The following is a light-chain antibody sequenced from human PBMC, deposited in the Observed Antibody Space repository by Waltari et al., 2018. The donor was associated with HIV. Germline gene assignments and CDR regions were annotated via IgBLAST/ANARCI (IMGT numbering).Light chain of an antibody. CDR3: QQYNNWPPYT. CDR2: GAS. J-gene: IGKJ2*01. Sequence: EIVMTQSPATLSVSPGERATLSCRASQSVSSNLAWYQQKPGQAPRPLIYGASTRATGITARFSGSGSGTEFTLTISSLQSEDFAVYYCQQYNNWPPYTFGQGTKLEIK. CDR1: QSVSSN. V-gene: IGKV3-15*01.